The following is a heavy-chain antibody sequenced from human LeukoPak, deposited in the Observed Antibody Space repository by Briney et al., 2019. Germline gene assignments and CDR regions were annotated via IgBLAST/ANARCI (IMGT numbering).Heavy chain of an antibody. J-gene: IGHJ1*01. CDR3: AGRGQRYFRD. V-gene: IGHV4-39*01. Sequence: SETLSLTCTVSGGSISSGSYYWAWIRQPPGKGLEWIGTIYYSGSTYYTPSLKTRVTISIDTSKKQLSLNLASVTAADTAVYYCAGRGQRYFRDWGQGTLVTVSS. CDR2: IYYSGST. CDR1: GGSISSGSYY.